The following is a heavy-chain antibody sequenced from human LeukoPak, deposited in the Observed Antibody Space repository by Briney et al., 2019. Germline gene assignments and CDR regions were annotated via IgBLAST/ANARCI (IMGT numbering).Heavy chain of an antibody. CDR2: INGSGANT. V-gene: IGHV3-23*01. D-gene: IGHD3-16*02. CDR1: GFTFSTYA. Sequence: GGSLRLSCAASGFTFSTYAMSWVRQAPGKGLEWGSTINGSGANTYYADSVRGRFTISRDHSKHPLYLHMNSLRPEATAVYYCAKERAGYTNPYYFDYWGQGTLVTVSS. CDR3: AKERAGYTNPYYFDY. J-gene: IGHJ4*02.